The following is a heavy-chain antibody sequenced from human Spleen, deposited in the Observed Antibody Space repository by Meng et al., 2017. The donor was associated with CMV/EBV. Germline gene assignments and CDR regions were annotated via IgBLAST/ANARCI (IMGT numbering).Heavy chain of an antibody. J-gene: IGHJ6*02. Sequence: SVKVSCKTSGDTLSNYAISWVRQAPGQGLEWMGRIIPILGIANYAQKLQGRVTITADKSTSTAYMELSSLRSEDTAVYYCARGLVPAFPPKYYYGMDVWGQGTTVTVSS. CDR1: GDTLSNYA. CDR2: IIPILGIA. V-gene: IGHV1-69*04. CDR3: ARGLVPAFPPKYYYGMDV. D-gene: IGHD2-2*01.